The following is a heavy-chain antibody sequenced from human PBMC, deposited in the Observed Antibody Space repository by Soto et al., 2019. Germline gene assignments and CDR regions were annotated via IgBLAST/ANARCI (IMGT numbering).Heavy chain of an antibody. CDR2: IWYDGSNI. Sequence: GALRLSCAASGFTFSRYGMHWVRQAPGRGLEWVAVIWYDGSNIYYADSVKGRFTISRDNSKDTLDLQMNSLRAEDTAVYYCARDREQWLVGYYFDYWGQGT. J-gene: IGHJ4*02. CDR3: ARDREQWLVGYYFDY. D-gene: IGHD6-19*01. CDR1: GFTFSRYG. V-gene: IGHV3-33*01.